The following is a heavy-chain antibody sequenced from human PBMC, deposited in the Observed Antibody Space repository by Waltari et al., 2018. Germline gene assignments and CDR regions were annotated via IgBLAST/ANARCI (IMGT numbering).Heavy chain of an antibody. V-gene: IGHV4-34*01. CDR1: GGPFRDYY. Sequence: QVQLQLWGAGLLKPSETLSLPCAVYGGPFRDYYWTWIRQPPGMGLEWIGEIKHTGNTNYNPSLKSRVTLSIDTSKSQISLNLRSVTAADTAVYYCARPLPVGGYYWDLWAQGTLVTVPS. D-gene: IGHD3-22*01. J-gene: IGHJ5*02. CDR2: IKHTGNT. CDR3: ARPLPVGGYYWDL.